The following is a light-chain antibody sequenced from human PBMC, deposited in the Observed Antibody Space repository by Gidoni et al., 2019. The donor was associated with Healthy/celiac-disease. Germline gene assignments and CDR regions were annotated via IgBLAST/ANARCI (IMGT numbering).Light chain of an antibody. CDR1: QGISSA. CDR2: DAS. V-gene: IGKV1-13*02. Sequence: AIQLTQSPSSLSASVGDRVPITCRASQGISSALAWYQQKPGKASKLLIYDASSLESGVPSRFIGSVSGTDFTLTISSLQPEDFATYYCQQFNSFPLTFGGGTKVEIK. J-gene: IGKJ4*01. CDR3: QQFNSFPLT.